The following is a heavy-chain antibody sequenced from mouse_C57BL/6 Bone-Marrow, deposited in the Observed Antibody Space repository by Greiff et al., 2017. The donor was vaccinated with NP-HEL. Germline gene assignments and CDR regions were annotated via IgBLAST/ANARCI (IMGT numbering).Heavy chain of an antibody. CDR1: GFNIKDYY. D-gene: IGHD1-1*01. CDR2: IDPEDGET. J-gene: IGHJ4*01. V-gene: IGHV14-2*01. CDR3: ARDYGSFYYYAMDY. Sequence: EVMLVESGAELVKPGASVKLSCTASGFNIKDYYMHWVKQSTEQGLEWIGRIDPEDGETKYAPKFQGKATITADTSSNTAYLQLSSLTSEDTAVYYCARDYGSFYYYAMDYWGQGTSVTVSS.